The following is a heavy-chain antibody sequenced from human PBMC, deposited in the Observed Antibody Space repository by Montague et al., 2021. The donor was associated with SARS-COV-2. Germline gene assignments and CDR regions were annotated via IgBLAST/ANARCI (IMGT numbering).Heavy chain of an antibody. CDR3: TRAVGGVQDY. D-gene: IGHD3-16*01. V-gene: IGHV6-1*01. J-gene: IGHJ4*02. Sequence: CAISGDSVSSNSVSWNWIRQSPSRGLEWLGRAYYRSKWSNEYALSVKSRITITPDTSKNQLSLQLTSVTPEDTAVYYCTRAVGGVQDYWGQGSLVTVSS. CDR1: GDSVSSNSVS. CDR2: AYYRSKWSN.